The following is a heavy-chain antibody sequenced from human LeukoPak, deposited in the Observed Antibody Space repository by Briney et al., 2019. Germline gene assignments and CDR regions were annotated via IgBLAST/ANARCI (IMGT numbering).Heavy chain of an antibody. CDR1: GFTFSSYW. CDR3: AKAPVLRFLEWLFPLYYFDY. V-gene: IGHV3-74*01. CDR2: IDNDGSST. J-gene: IGHJ4*02. Sequence: GGSLRLSCAASGFTFSSYWMHWVRQVPGKGLVWVARIDNDGSSTSYADSVKGRFTISRDNAKNTLVLQMNSLRAEDTAVYYCAKAPVLRFLEWLFPLYYFDYWGQGTLVTVSS. D-gene: IGHD3-3*01.